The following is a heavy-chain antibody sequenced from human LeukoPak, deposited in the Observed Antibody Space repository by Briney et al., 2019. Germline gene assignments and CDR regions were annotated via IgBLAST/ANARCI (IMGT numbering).Heavy chain of an antibody. D-gene: IGHD4-17*01. CDR2: IIPIFGTA. V-gene: IGHV1-69*13. CDR1: GGTFSSYA. CDR3: ARRILDYGDYEGAFDI. Sequence: GASVKVSCKASGGTFSSYAISWVRQAPGQGLEWMGGIIPIFGTANYAQKFQGRVTITADESTSTAYMELSSLRSEDTAVHYCARRILDYGDYEGAFDIWGQGTMGTVSS. J-gene: IGHJ3*02.